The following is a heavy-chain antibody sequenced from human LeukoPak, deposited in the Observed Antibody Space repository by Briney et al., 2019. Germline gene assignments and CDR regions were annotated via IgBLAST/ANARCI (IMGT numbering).Heavy chain of an antibody. J-gene: IGHJ6*04. CDR1: GFTFSSYG. D-gene: IGHD2-2*01. CDR2: IWYDGSNK. V-gene: IGHV3-33*01. CDR3: ARGTDCSSTSCLVPYYYYGMDV. Sequence: PGRSLRLSCAASGFTFSSYGMHWVRQAPGKGLEWVAVIWYDGSNKYYANSVKGRFTISRDNSKNTLYLQMNSLRAGDTAVYYCARGTDCSSTSCLVPYYYYGMDVWGKGTTVTVSS.